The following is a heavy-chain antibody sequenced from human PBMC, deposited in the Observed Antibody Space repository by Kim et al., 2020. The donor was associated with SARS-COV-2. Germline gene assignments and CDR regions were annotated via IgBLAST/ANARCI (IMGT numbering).Heavy chain of an antibody. V-gene: IGHV1-18*01. CDR3: AREGYYDSRGERFYFYGMGV. Sequence: ASVKVSCKASGYTFTSYGITWVRQAPGQGLQWLGWISVYTGDTTYAQGLQGRVAMTTDTSTTTAYLELRTLRSDDTAVYYCAREGYYDSRGERFYFYGMGVGGEGTTLTVFS. CDR2: ISVYTGDT. CDR1: GYTFTSYG. J-gene: IGHJ6*04. D-gene: IGHD3-22*01.